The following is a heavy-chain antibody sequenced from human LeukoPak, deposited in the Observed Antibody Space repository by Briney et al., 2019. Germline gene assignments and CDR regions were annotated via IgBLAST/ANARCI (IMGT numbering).Heavy chain of an antibody. V-gene: IGHV4-59*01. J-gene: IGHJ4*02. CDR3: AALNYDILTGYSNYYFDY. Sequence: SETLSLTCTVSGGSISSYYWSWIRQPAGKGLEWIGYIYYSGSTNYNPSLKSRVTISVDTSKNQFSLKLSSVTAADTAVYYCAALNYDILTGYSNYYFDYWGQGTLVTVSS. CDR1: GGSISSYY. CDR2: IYYSGST. D-gene: IGHD3-9*01.